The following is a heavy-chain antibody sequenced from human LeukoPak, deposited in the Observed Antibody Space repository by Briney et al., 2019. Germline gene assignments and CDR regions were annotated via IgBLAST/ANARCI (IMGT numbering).Heavy chain of an antibody. V-gene: IGHV1-2*02. Sequence: GASVKVSCKASGYTFTGYYMHWVRQAPGQGLEWMGWINPNSGGTNYARKFQGRVTMTRDTSISTAYMELSRLRSDDTAVYYCARDAIFQNWFDPWGQGTLVTVSS. CDR3: ARDAIFQNWFDP. CDR2: INPNSGGT. J-gene: IGHJ5*02. CDR1: GYTFTGYY. D-gene: IGHD2-21*01.